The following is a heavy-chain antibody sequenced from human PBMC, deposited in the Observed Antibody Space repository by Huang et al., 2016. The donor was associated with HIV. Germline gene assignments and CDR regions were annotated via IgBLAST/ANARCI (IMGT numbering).Heavy chain of an antibody. V-gene: IGHV3-15*01. J-gene: IGHJ3*02. CDR1: GFTFSNAW. D-gene: IGHD6-19*01. CDR2: IKSKTGGWTT. Sequence: EVQLVESGGGLVKPGGSLRLSCAASGFTFSNAWMSWVRTAPGKGLEWVGRIKSKTGGWTTDDAAPVKGRFTISRDDSKNTLYLQMNSLKTEDTAVYYCTTESESSGWTMDHDAFDIWGQGTMVTVSS. CDR3: TTESESSGWTMDHDAFDI.